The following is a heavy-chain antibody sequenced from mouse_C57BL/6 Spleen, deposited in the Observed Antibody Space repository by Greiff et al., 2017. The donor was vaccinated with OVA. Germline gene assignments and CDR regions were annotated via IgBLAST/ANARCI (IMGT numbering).Heavy chain of an antibody. D-gene: IGHD2-5*01. V-gene: IGHV1-18*01. CDR1: GYTFTDYN. CDR2: INPNNGGT. CDR3: ARREADYYSNYGAMDY. Sequence: EVKLMESGPELVKPGASVKIPCKASGYTFTDYNMDWVKQSHGKSLEWIGDINPNNGGTIYNQKFKGKATLTVDKSSSTAYMELRSLTSEDTAVYYCARREADYYSNYGAMDYWGQGTSVTVSS. J-gene: IGHJ4*01.